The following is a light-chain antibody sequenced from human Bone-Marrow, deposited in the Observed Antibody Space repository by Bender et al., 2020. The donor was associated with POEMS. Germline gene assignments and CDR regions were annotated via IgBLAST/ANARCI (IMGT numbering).Light chain of an antibody. CDR3: TSYTSDSTWV. Sequence: QSALTQPASVSGSPGQSITISCTGTSSDVGAYDYVSWYQQHPGKAPKLMIYDVRNRPWGVSNRFSGSKSGNTASLTISGLQADDGADYYCTSYTSDSTWVFGGGTRLPVL. V-gene: IGLV2-14*03. CDR2: DVR. CDR1: SSDVGAYDY. J-gene: IGLJ3*02.